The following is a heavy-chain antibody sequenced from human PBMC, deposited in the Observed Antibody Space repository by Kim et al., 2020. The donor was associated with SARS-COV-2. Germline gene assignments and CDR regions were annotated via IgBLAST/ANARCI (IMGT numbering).Heavy chain of an antibody. J-gene: IGHJ6*02. CDR3: ATPAAPSSTYYYGMDV. Sequence: GGSLRLSCAASGFTFSDYYMSWIRQAPGKGLEWVSYISSSSSYTNYADSVKGRFTISRDNAKNSLYLQMNSLRAEDTAVYYCATPAAPSSTYYYGMDVWGQGTTVTVSS. V-gene: IGHV3-11*06. D-gene: IGHD2-2*01. CDR2: ISSSSSYT. CDR1: GFTFSDYY.